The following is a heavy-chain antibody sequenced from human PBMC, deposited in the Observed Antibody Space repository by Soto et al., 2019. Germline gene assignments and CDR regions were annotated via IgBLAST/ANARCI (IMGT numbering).Heavy chain of an antibody. CDR3: ARDNYGDYEAGAFDI. V-gene: IGHV3-33*01. D-gene: IGHD4-17*01. CDR2: IWYDRSNK. J-gene: IGHJ3*02. Sequence: QVQLVESGGGVVQPGRSLRLSCAASGFTFSSYGMHWVRQAPGKGLEWVAVIWYDRSNKYYADSVKGRFTISRDNSKNTMYLQMNSLRAEDTAVYYCARDNYGDYEAGAFDIWGQGTMVTVSS. CDR1: GFTFSSYG.